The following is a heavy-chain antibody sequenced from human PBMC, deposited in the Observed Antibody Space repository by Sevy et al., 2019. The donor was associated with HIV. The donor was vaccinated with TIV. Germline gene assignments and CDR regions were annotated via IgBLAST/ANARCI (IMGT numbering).Heavy chain of an antibody. CDR3: AKDRGYCSGGSCYIQV. CDR2: INTNNGNA. V-gene: IGHV1-18*01. CDR1: GYPFTSFG. Sequence: ASVKVSCKGSGYPFTSFGISWVRQAPGQGLEWMGWINTNNGNANYEQKYQGRVTMTRDTSRGTAYMELRGLRSDETAVYYCAKDRGYCSGGSCYIQVWGQGTLVTVSS. J-gene: IGHJ1*01. D-gene: IGHD2-15*01.